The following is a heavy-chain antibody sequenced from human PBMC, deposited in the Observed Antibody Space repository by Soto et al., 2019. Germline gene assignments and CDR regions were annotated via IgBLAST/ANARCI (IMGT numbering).Heavy chain of an antibody. CDR2: IYYSGST. CDR1: GGSISSGGYY. D-gene: IGHD1-1*01. CDR3: ARFMPGTGSDS. V-gene: IGHV4-31*03. J-gene: IGHJ4*02. Sequence: QVQLQESGPGLVKPSQTLSLTCTVSGGSISSGGYYWSWIRQHPGKGLEWIGYIYYSGSTYYNPPFNSRVTISVDTSKNRFSLKLSSVTAADTAVDYCARFMPGTGSDSCVQGTLGNVSS.